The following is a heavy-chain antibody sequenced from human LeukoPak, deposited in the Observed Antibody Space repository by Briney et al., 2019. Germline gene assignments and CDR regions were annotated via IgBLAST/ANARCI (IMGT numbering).Heavy chain of an antibody. CDR2: IYSGGST. J-gene: IGHJ4*02. D-gene: IGHD6-13*01. CDR1: GFTFSSYS. CDR3: ARIAAAGKDFDY. Sequence: GGSLRLSCAASGFTFSSYSMNWVRQAPGKGLEWVSVIYSGGSTYYADSVKGRFTISRDNSKNTLYLQMNSLRAEDTAVYYCARIAAAGKDFDYWGQGTLVTVSS. V-gene: IGHV3-66*01.